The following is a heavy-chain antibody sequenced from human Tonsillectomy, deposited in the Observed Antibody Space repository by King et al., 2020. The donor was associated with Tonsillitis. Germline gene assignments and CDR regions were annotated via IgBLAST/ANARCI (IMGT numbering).Heavy chain of an antibody. CDR2: SYTSWSA. CDR1: GVSISNFY. CDR3: ARLQYYDSSGYPSGYMDV. J-gene: IGHJ6*03. Sequence: QLQESGPGLVKPSETLSLTCTVSGVSISNFYWSWIRQPAGKGLEWVGRSYTSWSANYNPSLKIRVTMSVDTSTNQFYLRLNSVTAADTAVYYCARLQYYDSSGYPSGYMDVWGKGTTVTVSS. D-gene: IGHD3-22*01. V-gene: IGHV4-4*07.